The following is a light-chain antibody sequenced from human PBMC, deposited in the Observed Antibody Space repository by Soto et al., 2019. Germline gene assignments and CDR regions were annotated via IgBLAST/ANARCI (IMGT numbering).Light chain of an antibody. J-gene: IGKJ2*01. Sequence: DLQMTQSPSSVSASVGDRVTITCRASQGISRWLAWYQQKPGKAPNLLISAASSLQSGVPSRFSGSGSGTDFTLTIRGLQPEDFATYYCQQTSSFPLYTFGQGTKVQIK. V-gene: IGKV1-12*01. CDR2: AAS. CDR3: QQTSSFPLYT. CDR1: QGISRW.